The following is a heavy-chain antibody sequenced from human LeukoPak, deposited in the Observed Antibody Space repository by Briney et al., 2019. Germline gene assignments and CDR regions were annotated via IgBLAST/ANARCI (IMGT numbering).Heavy chain of an antibody. D-gene: IGHD6-6*01. CDR1: GFTFSSYS. J-gene: IGHJ3*02. CDR2: ISSSSSTI. V-gene: IGHV3-48*04. CDR3: ARDRSSSSDAFDI. Sequence: PGGSLRLSCAASGFTFSSYSMNWVRQAPGKGLEWVSYISSSSSTIYYADSVKGRFTISRDNAKNSLYPQMNSLRAEDTAVYYCARDRSSSSDAFDIWGQGTMVTVSS.